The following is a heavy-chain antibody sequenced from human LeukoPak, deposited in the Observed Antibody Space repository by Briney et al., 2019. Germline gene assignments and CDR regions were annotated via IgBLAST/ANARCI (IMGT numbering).Heavy chain of an antibody. J-gene: IGHJ5*02. Sequence: SETLSLTCTVSGGSISSSRYYWSWIRQPPGKGLEWIGYIYYSGSTNYNPSLKSRVTISVDTSKNQFSLKLSSVTAADTAVYYCARVYGGWFDPWGQGTLVTVSS. CDR3: ARVYGGWFDP. CDR1: GGSISSSRYY. CDR2: IYYSGST. D-gene: IGHD4-23*01. V-gene: IGHV4-61*01.